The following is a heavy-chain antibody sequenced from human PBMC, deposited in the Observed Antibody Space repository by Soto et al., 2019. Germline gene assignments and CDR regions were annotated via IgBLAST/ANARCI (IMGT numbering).Heavy chain of an antibody. CDR2: INPNSGTT. J-gene: IGHJ6*04. Sequence: ASVKVSCKVSGSTFTGHYIHWVRQAPGQGLEWMGWINPNSGTTKYAQKFQGRVTLTRETSITTAYMELNSLKSDDTAVYYCARAGISAAGSGEYGTDGWGKGTTGTVSS. V-gene: IGHV1-2*02. CDR1: GSTFTGHY. D-gene: IGHD6-13*01. CDR3: ARAGISAAGSGEYGTDG.